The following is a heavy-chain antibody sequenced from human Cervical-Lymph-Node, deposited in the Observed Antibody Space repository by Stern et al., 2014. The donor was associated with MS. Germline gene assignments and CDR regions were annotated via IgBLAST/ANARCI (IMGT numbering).Heavy chain of an antibody. Sequence: MQLVESGAEVKKPGASVKVSCKASGYTFTSFDMNWVRQATGKGLEWMGWMNPNSGETGYAQKFQGRVTMTRNTSISTAYMELSSLRSEDTAVYYCASCGGSCSYYYYGMDVWGQGTTVTVSS. V-gene: IGHV1-8*01. CDR2: MNPNSGET. D-gene: IGHD2-15*01. CDR1: GYTFTSFD. CDR3: ASCGGSCSYYYYGMDV. J-gene: IGHJ6*02.